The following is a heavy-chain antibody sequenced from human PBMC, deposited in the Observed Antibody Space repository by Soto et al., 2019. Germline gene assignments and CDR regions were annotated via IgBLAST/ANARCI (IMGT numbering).Heavy chain of an antibody. J-gene: IGHJ4*02. CDR2: ISWNSGSI. Sequence: GGSLRLSCAASGFTFDDYAMHWVRQAPGKGLEWVSGISWNSGSIGYADSVKGRFTISRDNAKNSLFLQMNSLRAEDTAFYYCVRVGPTLDYWGPGALVTVSS. D-gene: IGHD1-26*01. V-gene: IGHV3-9*01. CDR3: VRVGPTLDY. CDR1: GFTFDDYA.